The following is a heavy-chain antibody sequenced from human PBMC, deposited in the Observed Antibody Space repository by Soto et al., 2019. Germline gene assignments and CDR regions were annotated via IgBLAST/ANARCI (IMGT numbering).Heavy chain of an antibody. CDR2: ISWNSGSI. CDR3: AKEGPYCSGGSCYPLFGYYYGMDV. V-gene: IGHV3-9*01. J-gene: IGHJ6*02. D-gene: IGHD2-15*01. Sequence: EVQLVESGGGLVQPGRSLRLSCAASGFTFDDYAMHWVRQAPGKGLEWVSGISWNSGSIGYADSVKGRFTISRDNAKNSLYLQMNSLRAEDTALYYCAKEGPYCSGGSCYPLFGYYYGMDVWGQGTTVTVSS. CDR1: GFTFDDYA.